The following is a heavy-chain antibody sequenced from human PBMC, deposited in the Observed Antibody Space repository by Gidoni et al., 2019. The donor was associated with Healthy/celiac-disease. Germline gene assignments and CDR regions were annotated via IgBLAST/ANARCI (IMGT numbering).Heavy chain of an antibody. CDR2: IIPIFGTA. CDR3: ARGYCSGGSCYRRGWFDP. CDR1: GGTFSSYA. V-gene: IGHV1-69*01. D-gene: IGHD2-15*01. Sequence: QVQLVQSGAEVKKPGSSVKVSCKASGGTFSSYALSWVRQAPGQGLEWMGGIIPIFGTANDAQKFQGRVTITADESTSTAYMELSSLRSEDTAVYYCARGYCSGGSCYRRGWFDPWGQGTLVTVSS. J-gene: IGHJ5*02.